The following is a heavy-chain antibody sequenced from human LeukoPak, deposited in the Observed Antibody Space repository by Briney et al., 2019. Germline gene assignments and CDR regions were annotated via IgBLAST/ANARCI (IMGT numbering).Heavy chain of an antibody. CDR2: ISSSSSYI. CDR1: GFTFSSYS. CDR3: ARDRGSTSYLDY. V-gene: IGHV3-21*01. Sequence: PGGSLRLSCAASGFTFSSYSMNWVRQAPGKGLEWVSSISSSSSYIYYADSVKGRFTISRDNAKNSLYLQMNSLRAEDTAVYYCARDRGSTSYLDYWGQGTLVTVSS. J-gene: IGHJ4*02. D-gene: IGHD3-16*01.